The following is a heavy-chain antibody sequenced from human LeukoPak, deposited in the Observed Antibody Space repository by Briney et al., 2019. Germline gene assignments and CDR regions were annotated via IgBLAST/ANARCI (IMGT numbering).Heavy chain of an antibody. CDR1: GFAFSGYA. CDR2: ISVSGDYT. CDR3: AKDVSWLFGHYYYYMDV. V-gene: IGHV3-23*01. J-gene: IGHJ6*03. D-gene: IGHD3-9*01. Sequence: GGSLRLSCAVSGFAFSGYAMTWVRQAPGKGLEWVAAISVSGDYTHYADSVKGRFTISRDNSKNTLYLQMNSLRAEDTAVYYCAKDVSWLFGHYYYYMDVWGKGTTVTVSS.